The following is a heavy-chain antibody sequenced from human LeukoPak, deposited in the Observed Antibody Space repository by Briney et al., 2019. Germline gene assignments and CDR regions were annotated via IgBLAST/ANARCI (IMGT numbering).Heavy chain of an antibody. Sequence: GGSLRLSCAASGFTFSSYSMNWVRQAPGKGLEWVSFISRSSGSIYYADSVKGRFTISRDNAKNSLYLQMNRLRAEDTAMYYCARDLWDHWGQGTLVTVSS. CDR1: GFTFSSYS. CDR3: ARDLWDH. CDR2: ISRSSGSI. J-gene: IGHJ4*02. V-gene: IGHV3-48*04.